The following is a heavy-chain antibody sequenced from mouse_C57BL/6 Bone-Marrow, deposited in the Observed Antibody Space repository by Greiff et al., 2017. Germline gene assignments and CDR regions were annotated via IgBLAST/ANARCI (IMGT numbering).Heavy chain of an antibody. CDR2: IYPSDSET. CDR1: GYTFTSYW. CDR3: SREGYYGKDY. D-gene: IGHD2-1*01. Sequence: VQLQQPGAELVRPGSSVKLSCKASGYTFTSYWMDWVKQRPGQGLEWIGNIYPSDSETNYNQKFKDKATLTVDKSSSTAYMQLSSLTSEDSAVYYGSREGYYGKDYWGQGTTLTVSS. J-gene: IGHJ2*01. V-gene: IGHV1-61*01.